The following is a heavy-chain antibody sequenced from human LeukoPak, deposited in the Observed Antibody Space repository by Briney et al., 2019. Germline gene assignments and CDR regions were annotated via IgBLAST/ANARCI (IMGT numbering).Heavy chain of an antibody. V-gene: IGHV5-51*01. CDR1: GYSFTNYW. Sequence: GESLKISCKGSGYSFTNYWIGWVRQMPGKGLKWMGIIYPGDSDARYSPSFQGQVTISADKSISTAYLQWSSLKASDTAMYYCAKRRDLYSGSYYPFDYWGQGTLVTVSS. D-gene: IGHD1-26*01. CDR3: AKRRDLYSGSYYPFDY. J-gene: IGHJ4*02. CDR2: IYPGDSDA.